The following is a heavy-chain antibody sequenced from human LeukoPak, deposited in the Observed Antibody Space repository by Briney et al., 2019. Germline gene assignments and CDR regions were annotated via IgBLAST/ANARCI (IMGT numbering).Heavy chain of an antibody. CDR2: IKQDGSEK. CDR1: GFTFSSYA. Sequence: QPGGSLRLSCAASGFTFSSYAMHWVRQAPGKGLEWVANIKQDGSEKNYVDSVKGRFTISRDNAKNSLYLQMNNLRVEDTAMYYCAGGTGFIIKDWGQGTLVTVSS. D-gene: IGHD3-9*01. J-gene: IGHJ4*02. CDR3: AGGTGFIIKD. V-gene: IGHV3-7*03.